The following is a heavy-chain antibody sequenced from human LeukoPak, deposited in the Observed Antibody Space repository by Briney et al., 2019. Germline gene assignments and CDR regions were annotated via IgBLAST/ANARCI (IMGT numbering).Heavy chain of an antibody. J-gene: IGHJ3*02. D-gene: IGHD3-16*02. CDR1: GFTFGDYA. Sequence: GGSLRLSCTASGFTFGDYAMSWVRQAPGKGLEWVGFIRSKAYGGTTEYAASVKGRFTISRDDSKSIAYLQMNSLKTEDTAVYYCTRVAYDYVWGSYREDAFDIWGQGTMDTVSS. CDR3: TRVAYDYVWGSYREDAFDI. V-gene: IGHV3-49*04. CDR2: IRSKAYGGTT.